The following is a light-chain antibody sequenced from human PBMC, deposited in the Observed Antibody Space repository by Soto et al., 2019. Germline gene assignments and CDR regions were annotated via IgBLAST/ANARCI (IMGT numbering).Light chain of an antibody. V-gene: IGKV3-20*01. Sequence: EIVLTQSPGTLSVSPGKRATLSCRASQTVSSSFLAWYRQKPGQAPGLLIHGASTRATGIPDRFSGSGSGTDFTLTISRLEPEDFAVYYCQQYGSSPMYTFGQGTKLEIK. CDR1: QTVSSSF. CDR2: GAS. J-gene: IGKJ2*01. CDR3: QQYGSSPMYT.